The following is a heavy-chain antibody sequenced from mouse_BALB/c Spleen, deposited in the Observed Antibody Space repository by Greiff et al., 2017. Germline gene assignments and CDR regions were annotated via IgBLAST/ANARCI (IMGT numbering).Heavy chain of an antibody. J-gene: IGHJ3*01. Sequence: EVQGVESGGGLVQPGGSRKLSCAASGFTFSSFGMHWVRQAPEKGLEWVAYISSGGSYTYYPDSVKGRFTISRDNAKNTLYLQMSSLKSEDTAMYYCARQDYVHAWFAYWGQGTLVTVSA. CDR2: ISSGGSYT. CDR1: GFTFSSFG. V-gene: IGHV5-6*01. CDR3: ARQDYVHAWFAY. D-gene: IGHD1-1*02.